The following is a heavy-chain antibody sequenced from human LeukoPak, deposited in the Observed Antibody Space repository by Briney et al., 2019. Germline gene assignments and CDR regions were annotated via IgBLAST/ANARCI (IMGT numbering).Heavy chain of an antibody. D-gene: IGHD3-9*01. CDR2: INHNGETI. V-gene: IGHV3-48*02. J-gene: IGHJ4*02. Sequence: PGGSLRLSCAASGFTFSSYAMSWVRQAPGKGLEWISYINHNGETIYYADSVKGRFTISRDNAKNSLYLQMNSLRDEDTAVYYCAGDTDWAFDYWGQGTLVTVSS. CDR1: GFTFSSYA. CDR3: AGDTDWAFDY.